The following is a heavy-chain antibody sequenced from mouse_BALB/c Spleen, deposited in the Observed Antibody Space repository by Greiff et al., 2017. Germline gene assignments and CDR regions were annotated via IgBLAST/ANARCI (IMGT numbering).Heavy chain of an antibody. V-gene: IGHV14-1*02. CDR3: ASWYYFDY. CDR1: GFNIKDYY. J-gene: IGHJ2*01. Sequence: VQLQQSGAELVRPGALVKLSCKASGFNIKDYYMHWVKQRPEQGLEWIGWIDPENGNTIYDPKFQGKASITADTSSNTAYLQLSSLTSEDTAVYYCASWYYFDYWGQGTTVTVSA. CDR2: IDPENGNT.